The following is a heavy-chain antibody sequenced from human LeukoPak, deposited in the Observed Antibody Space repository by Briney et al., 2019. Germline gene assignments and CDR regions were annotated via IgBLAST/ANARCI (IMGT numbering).Heavy chain of an antibody. Sequence: SETLSLTCTVSGGSISSYYWSWIRQPPGKGLEWIGYIYYSGSTNYNPSLKSRVAISVDTSKNQFSLKLSSVTAADTAVYYCARDVGGWYDYWGQGTLVTVSS. CDR1: GGSISSYY. J-gene: IGHJ4*02. CDR3: ARDVGGWYDY. V-gene: IGHV4-59*01. D-gene: IGHD6-19*01. CDR2: IYYSGST.